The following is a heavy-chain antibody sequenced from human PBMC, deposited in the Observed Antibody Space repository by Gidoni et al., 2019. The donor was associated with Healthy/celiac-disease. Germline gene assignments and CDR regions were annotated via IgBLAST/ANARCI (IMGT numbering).Heavy chain of an antibody. CDR2: ISSNGGST. Sequence: EVQLVESGGGLVQPGGSLRLSCSASGFPFSSYAMHWVRQAPGKGLEYVSAISSNGGSTYYADSVKGRFTISRDNSKNTLYLQMSSLRAEDTAVYYCVKDYYDSSGYYYAFDYWGQGTLVTVSS. J-gene: IGHJ4*02. CDR1: GFPFSSYA. CDR3: VKDYYDSSGYYYAFDY. D-gene: IGHD3-22*01. V-gene: IGHV3-64D*06.